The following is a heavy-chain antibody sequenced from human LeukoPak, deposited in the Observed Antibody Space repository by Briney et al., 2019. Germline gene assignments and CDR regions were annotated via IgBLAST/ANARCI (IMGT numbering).Heavy chain of an antibody. CDR2: IYYSGST. CDR3: ARSRPLVTHREDAFDI. V-gene: IGHV4-61*05. J-gene: IGHJ3*02. CDR1: GGSISSSSYY. Sequence: PSETLSLTCTVSGGSISSSSYYWGWIRQPPGTGLEWIGYIYYSGSTNYNPSLKSRVTISVDTSKNQFSLKLSSVTAADTAVYYCARSRPLVTHREDAFDIWGQGTMVTVSS. D-gene: IGHD3-10*01.